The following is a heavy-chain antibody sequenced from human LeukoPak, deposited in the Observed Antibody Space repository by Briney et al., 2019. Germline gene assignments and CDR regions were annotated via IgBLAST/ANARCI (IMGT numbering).Heavy chain of an antibody. V-gene: IGHV5-51*01. J-gene: IGHJ4*02. Sequence: GESLKISCLGSGYSFTTYWIGWVRQMPGKGLEWMGIIYPDDSDTTFSPSFQGQVTISADKSISTAYLQWSSLKASDTAMYYCARRSLDSSDGDYWGQGTLVTVSS. CDR1: GYSFTTYW. CDR2: IYPDDSDT. D-gene: IGHD3-22*01. CDR3: ARRSLDSSDGDY.